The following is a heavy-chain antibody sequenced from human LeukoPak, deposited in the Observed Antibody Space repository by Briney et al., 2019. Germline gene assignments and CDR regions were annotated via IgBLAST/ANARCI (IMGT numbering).Heavy chain of an antibody. CDR1: GGTFSSYA. CDR3: ARVGGATVTSGFDY. J-gene: IGHJ4*02. V-gene: IGHV1-69*06. CDR2: IIPIFGTA. D-gene: IGHD4-17*01. Sequence: ASVKVSCKASGGTFSSYAISWVRQAPGQGLEWMGGIIPIFGTANYAQKFQGRVTITADKSTSTAYMELSSLRSEDTAVYYCARVGGATVTSGFDYWGQGTLVTVSS.